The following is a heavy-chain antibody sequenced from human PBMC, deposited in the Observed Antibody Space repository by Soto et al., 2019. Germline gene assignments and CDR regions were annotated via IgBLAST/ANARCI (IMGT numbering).Heavy chain of an antibody. CDR2: IYYSGST. CDR3: ARQDYYGMDV. Sequence: SETLSLTCTVSGNSISSYYWSWIRQPPGKGLEWIGYIYYSGSTNYNPSLKSRVTISVDTSKNQFSLKLSSVTAADTAVYYCARQDYYGMDVWGQGTTVTVSS. CDR1: GNSISSYY. J-gene: IGHJ6*02. V-gene: IGHV4-59*01.